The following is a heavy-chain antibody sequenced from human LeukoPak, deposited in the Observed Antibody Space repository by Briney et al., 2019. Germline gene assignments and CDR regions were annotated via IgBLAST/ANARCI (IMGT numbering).Heavy chain of an antibody. J-gene: IGHJ3*02. V-gene: IGHV4-59*01. D-gene: IGHD2-21*02. CDR2: IYYSGST. CDR3: AREDPCGGDCYSGAFDI. CDR1: GGSFSSYY. Sequence: SETLSLTCAVYGGSFSSYYWSWIRQPPGKGLEWIGYIYYSGSTNYNPSLKSRVTISVDTSKNQFSLKLSSVTAADTAVYYCAREDPCGGDCYSGAFDIWGQGTMVTVSS.